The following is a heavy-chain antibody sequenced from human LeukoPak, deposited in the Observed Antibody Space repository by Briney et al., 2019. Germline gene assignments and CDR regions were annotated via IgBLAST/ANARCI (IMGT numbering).Heavy chain of an antibody. D-gene: IGHD1-26*01. V-gene: IGHV3-64*01. Sequence: GGSLRLSCAASGFTFSHYSMHWVRQAPGKGLEYVSAINSNGDDTYYVNSVKGRFTISRDNSKNTLYHQMGSLRAEDMAVYYCARDPGRSPDYWGQGTLVTDSS. CDR3: ARDPGRSPDY. CDR1: GFTFSHYS. CDR2: INSNGDDT. J-gene: IGHJ4*02.